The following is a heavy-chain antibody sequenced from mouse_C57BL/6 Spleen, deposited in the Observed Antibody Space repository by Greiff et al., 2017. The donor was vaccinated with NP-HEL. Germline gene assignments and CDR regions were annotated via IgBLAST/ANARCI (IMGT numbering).Heavy chain of an antibody. D-gene: IGHD2-2*01. CDR2: IDPSDSEP. Sequence: VQLQQPGAELVRPGSSVKLSCKASGYTFTSYWMHWVKQRPIQGLEWIGNIDPSDSEPHYNQKFKDKATLTVVKSSSTAYMQLSSLTAEDSAVYYWARGGGYDRAYAMDYWGQGTSVTVSS. J-gene: IGHJ4*01. CDR1: GYTFTSYW. CDR3: ARGGGYDRAYAMDY. V-gene: IGHV1-52*01.